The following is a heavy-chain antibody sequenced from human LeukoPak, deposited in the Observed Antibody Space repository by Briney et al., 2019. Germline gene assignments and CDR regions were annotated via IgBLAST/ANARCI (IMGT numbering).Heavy chain of an antibody. CDR3: AKNPEDTAMSPGGYFDY. CDR2: ISGSGGVT. J-gene: IGHJ4*02. CDR1: GFTFSSYA. Sequence: GGSLRLSCAASGFTFSSYAMSWVRQAPGKGLEWVSTISGSGGVTYYADSVKGRFTISRDNSKNTLYLQMNSLRAEDTAVYYCAKNPEDTAMSPGGYFDYWGQGTLVTVSS. V-gene: IGHV3-23*01. D-gene: IGHD5-18*01.